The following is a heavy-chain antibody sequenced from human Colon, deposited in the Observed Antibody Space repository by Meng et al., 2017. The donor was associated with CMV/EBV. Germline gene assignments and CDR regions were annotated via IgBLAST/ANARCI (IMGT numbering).Heavy chain of an antibody. CDR1: GFTFSGYG. J-gene: IGHJ6*02. D-gene: IGHD7-27*01. V-gene: IGHV3-30*02. CDR2: IWYDGSSE. Sequence: GGSLRLSCEASGFTFSGYGMHWVRQAPGKGLEWVSFIWYDGSSEYYADSVKGRFTISRDNSKNTLYLQMNNLTTEDTAVYYCAKDWHWGTPDYGMNVWGQGSTVTVSS. CDR3: AKDWHWGTPDYGMNV.